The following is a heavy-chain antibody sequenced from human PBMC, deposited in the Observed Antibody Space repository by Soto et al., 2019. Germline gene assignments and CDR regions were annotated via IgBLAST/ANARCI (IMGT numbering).Heavy chain of an antibody. CDR3: ARGGLGSFDY. Sequence: ESGGGVVQPGRSLRLSCAASGFTFSSYAMHWVRQAPGKGLEWVAVISYDGSNKYYADSVKGRFTISRDNSKNTLYLQMNSLKTEDTAVYYCARGGLGSFDYWGQGTLVTVSS. J-gene: IGHJ4*02. CDR1: GFTFSSYA. V-gene: IGHV3-30-3*01. D-gene: IGHD6-19*01. CDR2: ISYDGSNK.